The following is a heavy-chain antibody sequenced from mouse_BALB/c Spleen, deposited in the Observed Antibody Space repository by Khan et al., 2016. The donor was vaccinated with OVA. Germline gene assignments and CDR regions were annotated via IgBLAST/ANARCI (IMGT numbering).Heavy chain of an antibody. CDR2: INPSTGYT. CDR3: ARASYDGYPPFAY. D-gene: IGHD2-3*01. J-gene: IGHJ3*01. CDR1: GYTFTSYW. Sequence: QVQLQQSGAELAKPGASVKMSCKASGYTFTSYWMHWVKQRPGQGLEWIGYINPSTGYTEYNQKFKDKATLTADKSSSTAYMQLSSLTSEDSAFYYCARASYDGYPPFAYWGQGPLVTVSA. V-gene: IGHV1-7*01.